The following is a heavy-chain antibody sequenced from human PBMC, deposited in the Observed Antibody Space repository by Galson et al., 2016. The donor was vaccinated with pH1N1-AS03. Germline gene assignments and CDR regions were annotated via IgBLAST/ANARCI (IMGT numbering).Heavy chain of an antibody. Sequence: SLRLSCAASGFTLSSYIMHWVRQAPGKGLEWVAVISSDGGNKYYADSVKGRFTISRDNSKNMLYLQMNSLRAEDTAVYYCARRSVAEMASGWAWGFDYWGQGTLVTVSS. D-gene: IGHD5-24*01. CDR2: ISSDGGNK. J-gene: IGHJ4*02. V-gene: IGHV3-30*14. CDR1: GFTLSSYI. CDR3: ARRSVAEMASGWAWGFDY.